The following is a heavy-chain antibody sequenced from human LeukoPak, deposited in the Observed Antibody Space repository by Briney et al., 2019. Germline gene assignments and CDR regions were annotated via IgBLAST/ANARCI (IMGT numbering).Heavy chain of an antibody. J-gene: IGHJ5*02. CDR3: ASDQPGTYTLSGA. V-gene: IGHV3-30-3*01. Sequence: GGSLRLSCAASGFAFSSYAMHWVRQAPGKGLEWVAFISYDGSSIYYADSVKGRFTISRDNSKNTLYLQMNSLRAEDTAVYFCASDQPGTYTLSGAWGQGTLVTVSS. CDR1: GFAFSSYA. D-gene: IGHD1-14*01. CDR2: ISYDGSSI.